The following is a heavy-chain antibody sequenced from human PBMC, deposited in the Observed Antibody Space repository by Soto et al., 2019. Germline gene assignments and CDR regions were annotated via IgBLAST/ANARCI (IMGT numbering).Heavy chain of an antibody. Sequence: PGGSLRLSCAASGFTFSSYSMNWVRQAPGKGLEWVSYISSSSSTIYYADSVKGRFTISRDNAKNSLYLQMNSLKTEDTAVYYCARVALSGWGYSSFDYWGLGTLVTVSS. CDR2: ISSSSSTI. J-gene: IGHJ4*02. CDR3: ARVALSGWGYSSFDY. CDR1: GFTFSSYS. D-gene: IGHD3-16*01. V-gene: IGHV3-48*01.